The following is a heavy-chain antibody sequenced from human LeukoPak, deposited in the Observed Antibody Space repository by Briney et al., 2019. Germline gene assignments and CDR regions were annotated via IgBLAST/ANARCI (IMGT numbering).Heavy chain of an antibody. CDR1: GYSLTSYW. D-gene: IGHD2-21*01. CDR3: ASLRSYSDAFDI. Sequence: GESLKISCKDSGYSLTSYWIGWVRQMPGKGLEWMGIIYPGDSDTKYSPSFQGQVTISADKSISTAYLQWSSLKASDTAMYYCASLRSYSDAFDIWGQGTMVTVSS. V-gene: IGHV5-51*01. CDR2: IYPGDSDT. J-gene: IGHJ3*02.